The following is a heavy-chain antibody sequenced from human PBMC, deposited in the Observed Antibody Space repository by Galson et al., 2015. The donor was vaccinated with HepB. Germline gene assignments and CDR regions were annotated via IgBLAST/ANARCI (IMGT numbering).Heavy chain of an antibody. V-gene: IGHV3-21*01. CDR1: GFTFSSYS. CDR2: ISSSSYI. J-gene: IGHJ3*02. D-gene: IGHD3-3*01. Sequence: SLRLSCAASGFTFSSYSMNWVRQAPGKGLEWVSSISSSSYIYYADSVKGRFTISRDNAKNSLYLQMNSLRAEDTAVYYCARDGLSITIFGTGAFDIWGQGTMVTVSS. CDR3: ARDGLSITIFGTGAFDI.